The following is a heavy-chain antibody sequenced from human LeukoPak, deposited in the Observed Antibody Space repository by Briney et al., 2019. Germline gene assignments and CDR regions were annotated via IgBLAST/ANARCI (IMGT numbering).Heavy chain of an antibody. D-gene: IGHD1-20*01. CDR3: ARLGYNWNPLDY. CDR1: GFTFSSYW. J-gene: IGHJ4*02. V-gene: IGHV3-74*01. CDR2: INSDGSST. Sequence: QPGGSLRLSCAASGFTFSSYWMHWVRQAPGKGLVWVSRINSDGSSTSYADSVKGRFTISRDNAKNTLYLQMNSLRAEDTAVYYCARLGYNWNPLDYWGQGTLVTVSS.